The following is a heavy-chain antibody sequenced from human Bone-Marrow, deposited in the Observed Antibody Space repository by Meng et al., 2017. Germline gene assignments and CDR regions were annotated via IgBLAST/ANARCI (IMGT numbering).Heavy chain of an antibody. CDR2: INPDGTIT. CDR1: EFTFSIFW. J-gene: IGHJ4*02. Sequence: GGAGGGFVQAGAPLPLFCIASEFTFSIFWMHWVRQAPGKGPMWVSRINPDGTITDYADSVKGRFTIYRENAKNTLYLQMNSLRAEDSAVYYCARFTSFDYWGPGPLVTVSS. V-gene: IGHV3-74*01. CDR3: ARFTSFDY.